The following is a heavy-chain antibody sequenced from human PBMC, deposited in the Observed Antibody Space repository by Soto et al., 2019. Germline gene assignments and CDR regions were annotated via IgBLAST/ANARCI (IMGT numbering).Heavy chain of an antibody. CDR2: INPSGGST. J-gene: IGHJ4*02. D-gene: IGHD3-22*01. Sequence: ASVKVSCKASGYTFTSYYMHWVRQAPGQGLEWMGIINPSGGSTSYAQKFQGRVTMTRDTSTSTVYMELSSLRSEDTAVYYCASPNYYDSSGSWESLVYWGQGTLVTVSS. V-gene: IGHV1-46*01. CDR1: GYTFTSYY. CDR3: ASPNYYDSSGSWESLVY.